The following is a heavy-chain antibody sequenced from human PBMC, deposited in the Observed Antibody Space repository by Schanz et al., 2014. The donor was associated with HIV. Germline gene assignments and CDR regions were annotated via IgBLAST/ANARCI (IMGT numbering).Heavy chain of an antibody. Sequence: EVQLLESGGGLAQPGGSLRLSCAASGLTFSASPMTWVRQAPGKGLEWLSTISAAGASTYYGASVKGRFTISRDNSKNRVYLQVNSPRVEDTAVYYCAKGGQWLLYFDNWGQGTLVTVAS. J-gene: IGHJ4*02. V-gene: IGHV3-23*01. CDR2: ISAAGAST. CDR3: AKGGQWLLYFDN. CDR1: GLTFSASP. D-gene: IGHD6-19*01.